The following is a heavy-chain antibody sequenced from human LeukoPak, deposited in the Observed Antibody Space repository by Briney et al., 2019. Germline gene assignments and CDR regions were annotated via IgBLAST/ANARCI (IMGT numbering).Heavy chain of an antibody. D-gene: IGHD6-13*01. CDR3: ARVVQYSSSWYGWDYFDY. J-gene: IGHJ4*02. Sequence: SETLSLTCTVSGASISSHYWSWIRQPPGKGLEWIGYIYYSGSTNHNPSLKSRVTISVDTSKNQFSLKLSSVTAADTAVYYCARVVQYSSSWYGWDYFDYWGQGTLVTVSS. V-gene: IGHV4-59*11. CDR1: GASISSHY. CDR2: IYYSGST.